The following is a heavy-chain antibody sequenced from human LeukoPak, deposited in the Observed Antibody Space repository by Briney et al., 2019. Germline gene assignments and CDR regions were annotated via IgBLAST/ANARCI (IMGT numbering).Heavy chain of an antibody. CDR3: ARDTGQLEYDFDY. D-gene: IGHD6-13*01. CDR2: ISSSGSTI. Sequence: GGSLRLSCAASGFTLSDYYMSWIRQAPGKGLEWVSYISSSGSTIYYADSVKGRFTISRDNAKNSLYLQMNSLRAEDTAVYYCARDTGQLEYDFDYWGQGTLVTVSS. V-gene: IGHV3-11*01. J-gene: IGHJ4*02. CDR1: GFTLSDYY.